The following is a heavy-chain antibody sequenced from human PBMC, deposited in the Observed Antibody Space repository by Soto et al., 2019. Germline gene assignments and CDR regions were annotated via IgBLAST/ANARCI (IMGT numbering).Heavy chain of an antibody. J-gene: IGHJ5*02. CDR2: ISAYTGHS. V-gene: IGHV1-18*04. D-gene: IGHD3-3*01. CDR1: GYTFINYP. CDR3: ARPLGGSGDFWFDP. Sequence: ASVKVSCKVFGYTFINYPIGWVRQAPGQGLEWLGWISAYTGHSDYAQKFQGRVTMTTDTSTSTAYMELRSLRSDDTAMYYCARPLGGSGDFWFDPWGQGTLVTVSS.